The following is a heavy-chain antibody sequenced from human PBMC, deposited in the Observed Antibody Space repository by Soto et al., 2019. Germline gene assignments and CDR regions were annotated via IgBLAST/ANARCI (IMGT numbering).Heavy chain of an antibody. V-gene: IGHV4-4*02. CDR2: IYRTGST. J-gene: IGHJ4*02. CDR1: GGSSTSNNW. Sequence: SETLSLTCAVSGGSSTSNNWWTWVRQPPGQGLEWIGEIYRTGSTNYNPSLKSRVTISLDKSENQFSLKVTSLTAADTAVYYCASRDPGTSVDYWGQGTLVTVSS. CDR3: ASRDPGTSVDY. D-gene: IGHD1-7*01.